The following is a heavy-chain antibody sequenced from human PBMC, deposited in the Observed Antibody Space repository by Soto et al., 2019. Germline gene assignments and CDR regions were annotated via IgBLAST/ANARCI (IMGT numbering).Heavy chain of an antibody. CDR2: INPSGGST. CDR3: ARDRIVTGYSSSWQLDQERPYYYYYGMDV. CDR1: GYTFTSYY. J-gene: IGHJ6*02. D-gene: IGHD6-13*01. Sequence: ASVKVSCKASGYTFTSYYMHWVRQAPGQGLEWMGIINPSGGSTSYAQKFQGRVTMTRDTSTSTVYMELSSLRSEDTAVYYCARDRIVTGYSSSWQLDQERPYYYYYGMDVWGQGTTVTVSS. V-gene: IGHV1-46*01.